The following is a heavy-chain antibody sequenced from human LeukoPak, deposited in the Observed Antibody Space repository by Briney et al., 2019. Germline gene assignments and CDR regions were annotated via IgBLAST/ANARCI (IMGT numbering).Heavy chain of an antibody. V-gene: IGHV3-48*03. CDR1: GFTFSSYE. J-gene: IGHJ4*02. D-gene: IGHD3-10*01. Sequence: PGGSLRLSCAASGFTFSSYEMNWVRQAPGKGLEWVSYISSSGSTIYYADSVKGRFTISRDNAKKSLYLQMNSLRAEDTAVYYCARDLLWFGEIAYDYWGQGTLVTVSS. CDR2: ISSSGSTI. CDR3: ARDLLWFGEIAYDY.